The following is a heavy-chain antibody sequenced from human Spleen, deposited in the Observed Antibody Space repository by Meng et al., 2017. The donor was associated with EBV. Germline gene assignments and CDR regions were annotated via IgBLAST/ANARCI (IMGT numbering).Heavy chain of an antibody. CDR2: VNPSNGNT. CDR1: GYTFTSYD. V-gene: IGHV1-8*01. D-gene: IGHD3-10*01. Sequence: QVQLLKSGAEVKKPGASVKVSCQAFGYTFTSYDINWVRQATGQGLEWMGWVNPSNGNTGYAQKFQGRVTVTWNTSIRTVYMELSGLRFEDTAVYCCVRSRGDYFDHWGRGTLVTVSS. CDR3: VRSRGDYFDH. J-gene: IGHJ4*02.